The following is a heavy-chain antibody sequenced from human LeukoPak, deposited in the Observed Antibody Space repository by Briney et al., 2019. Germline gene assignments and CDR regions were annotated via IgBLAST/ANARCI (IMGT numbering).Heavy chain of an antibody. CDR1: GGSFSGYY. CDR2: INHSGST. D-gene: IGHD3-22*01. J-gene: IGHJ4*02. CDR3: AREGVKPYYYDSSGYFDY. V-gene: IGHV4-34*01. Sequence: PSETLSLTCAVYGGSFSGYYWSWNRQPPGKGLEWIGEINHSGSTNYNPSLKSRVTISVDTSKNQFSLKLSSVTAADTAVYYCAREGVKPYYYDSSGYFDYWGQGTLVTVSS.